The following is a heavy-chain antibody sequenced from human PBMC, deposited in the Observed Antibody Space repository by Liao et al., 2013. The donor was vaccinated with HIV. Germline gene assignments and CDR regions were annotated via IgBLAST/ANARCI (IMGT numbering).Heavy chain of an antibody. J-gene: IGHJ6*01. Sequence: QVQLQESGPGLVKPSQTLSLICSVSGGSISSGSHYWSWIRQPAGKGLEWIGRVYSSGSTDYNPSLKSRVTISADTSKNQFSLQLSSVTAADTAVYYCAREGGRGLRPRQYYG. CDR1: GGSISSGSHY. V-gene: IGHV4-61*02. CDR3: AREGGRGLRPRQYYG. D-gene: IGHD3-16*01. CDR2: VYSSGST.